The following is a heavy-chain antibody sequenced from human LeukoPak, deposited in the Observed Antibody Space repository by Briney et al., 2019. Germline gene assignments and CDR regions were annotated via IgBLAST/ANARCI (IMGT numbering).Heavy chain of an antibody. CDR1: GFTFSNYN. CDR2: ISGSSSYI. J-gene: IGHJ4*02. CDR3: AKGSSGTYSRIYFDY. Sequence: GGSLRLSCAASGFTFSNYNINCVRQAPGKGLEWVSSISGSSSYIYYADSVKGRFTISRDNSKNTLYLQMNSLRAEDTALYYCAKGSSGTYSRIYFDYWGQGTLVTVSS. D-gene: IGHD1-26*01. V-gene: IGHV3-21*04.